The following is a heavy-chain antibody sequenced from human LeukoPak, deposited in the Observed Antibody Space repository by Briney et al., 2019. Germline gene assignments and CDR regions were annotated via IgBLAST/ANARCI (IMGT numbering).Heavy chain of an antibody. V-gene: IGHV3-48*03. D-gene: IGHD6-13*01. Sequence: GGSLRLSCAASGFTFSSYEMNWVRQAPGKGLEWLSYISSSGSTIYFADSVKGRFTISRDNAKNSLYLQMNSLRAEDTAVYYCARYSPLFDLWGQGTLVTVSS. CDR1: GFTFSSYE. J-gene: IGHJ4*02. CDR2: ISSSGSTI. CDR3: ARYSPLFDL.